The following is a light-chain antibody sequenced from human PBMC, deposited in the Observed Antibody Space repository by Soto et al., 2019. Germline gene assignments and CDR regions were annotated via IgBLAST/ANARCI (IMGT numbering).Light chain of an antibody. CDR1: QSVSSSY. J-gene: IGKJ2*01. CDR2: GAS. CDR3: QQSFSSPPT. V-gene: IGKV3-20*01. Sequence: EIVLTQSPGTLSLSPGERATLSCRASQSVSSSYLAWYQQKLGQAPRLLIYGASSRVTGIPDRFSGSGSGTDFTLTISRLEPEDFAVYYCQQSFSSPPTFGQGTKLEIK.